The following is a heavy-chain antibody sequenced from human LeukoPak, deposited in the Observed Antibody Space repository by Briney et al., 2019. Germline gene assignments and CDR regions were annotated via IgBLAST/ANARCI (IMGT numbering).Heavy chain of an antibody. CDR1: GFTFSSYA. D-gene: IGHD3-10*01. Sequence: GGSLRLSCAASGFTFSSYAMHWVRQAPGKGLEWVAVISYDGSNKYYADSVKGRFTISRDNSKNTLYLQMNSLRAEDTAVYYCAKARITMVRGVTGNYFDYWGQGTLVTVSS. V-gene: IGHV3-30*04. J-gene: IGHJ4*02. CDR2: ISYDGSNK. CDR3: AKARITMVRGVTGNYFDY.